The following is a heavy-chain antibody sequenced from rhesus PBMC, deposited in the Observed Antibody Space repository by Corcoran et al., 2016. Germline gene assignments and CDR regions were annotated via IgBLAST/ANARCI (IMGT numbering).Heavy chain of an antibody. CDR3: VRLIAAGPLDYFDF. Sequence: QLQLQESGPGLVKPSETLSLTFAVSGGSLSHHYCRWIRQPPGKGLECIGRISGSSGSPDYSPSLKSRVTISTDTSKNQFSLVLSSVTAADTAVYYCVRLIAAGPLDYFDFWGQGVLVTVSS. CDR1: GGSLSHHY. J-gene: IGHJ4*01. CDR2: ISGSSGSP. V-gene: IGHV4-173*01. D-gene: IGHD6-13*01.